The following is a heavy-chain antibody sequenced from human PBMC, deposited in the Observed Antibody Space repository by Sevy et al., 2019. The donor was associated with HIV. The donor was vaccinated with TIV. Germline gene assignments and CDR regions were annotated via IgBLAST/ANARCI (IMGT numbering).Heavy chain of an antibody. J-gene: IGHJ4*02. CDR2: VKQDMSEK. D-gene: IGHD3-3*01. Sequence: GGSLRLSCAASGFTFSSNWMTWVRQAPGKGLEWVANVKQDMSEKYYADSVKGRFSISRDNAKNLLFLQMNSLREEDTAVYYCAREQQVTMLVVIGGLYFDLWGQGTLVTVSS. CDR3: AREQQVTMLVVIGGLYFDL. V-gene: IGHV3-7*01. CDR1: GFTFSSNW.